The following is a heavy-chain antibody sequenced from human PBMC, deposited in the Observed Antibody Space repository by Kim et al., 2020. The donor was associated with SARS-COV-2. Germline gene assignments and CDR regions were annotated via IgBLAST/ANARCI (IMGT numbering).Heavy chain of an antibody. D-gene: IGHD6-13*01. J-gene: IGHJ4*02. V-gene: IGHV3-30*04. Sequence: GGSLRLSCAASGFTFSSYAMHWVRQAPGKGLEWVAVISYDGSNKYYADSVKGRFTISRDNSKNTLYLQMNSLRAEDTAVYYCARVSWPGIAAVGSLRYWGQGTLVTVSS. CDR2: ISYDGSNK. CDR1: GFTFSSYA. CDR3: ARVSWPGIAAVGSLRY.